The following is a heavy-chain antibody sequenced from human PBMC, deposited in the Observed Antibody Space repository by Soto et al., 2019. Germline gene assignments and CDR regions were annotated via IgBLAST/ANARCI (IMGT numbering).Heavy chain of an antibody. Sequence: EVQLVESGGGLVQPGGSLRLSCAASRFTLSTYWMTWVRLTPGKGLEWVANIHQDGNEKYYMDSVKGRFTISRDNAKNSLYLQMTSLRAEDTAVYYCAGGNALDVWGQGTTVTVSS. CDR1: RFTLSTYW. CDR3: AGGNALDV. CDR2: IHQDGNEK. V-gene: IGHV3-7*01. J-gene: IGHJ6*02.